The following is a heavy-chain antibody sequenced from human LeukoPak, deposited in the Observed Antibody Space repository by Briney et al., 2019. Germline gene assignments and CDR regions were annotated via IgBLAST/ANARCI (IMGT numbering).Heavy chain of an antibody. V-gene: IGHV3-48*03. D-gene: IGHD2-21*01. CDR3: TRCHLYCGVECYSFDY. CDR1: GFTFSHYE. CDR2: ISSSGSTI. J-gene: IGHJ4*02. Sequence: GGSLRLSCAASGFTFSHYEMNWVRQAPGKGLEWVSYISSSGSTIYYGDSVKGRFTISRDNAKNSLYLQMNSLRAEDTAVYYCTRCHLYCGVECYSFDYWGQGTPVTVSS.